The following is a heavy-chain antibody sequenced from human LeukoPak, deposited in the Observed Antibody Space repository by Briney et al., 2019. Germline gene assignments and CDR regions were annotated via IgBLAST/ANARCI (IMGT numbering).Heavy chain of an antibody. CDR1: GFTVSSNY. D-gene: IGHD4-23*01. CDR2: IYSGGST. V-gene: IGHV3-53*04. J-gene: IGHJ6*02. Sequence: GGSLRLSCAASGFTVSSNYMSWVRQAPGKGLEWVSVIYSGGSTYYADSVKGRFTISRHNSKNTLYLQMNSLRAEDTAVYYCARDGRVSGGYYYYGMDVWGQGTTVTVSS. CDR3: ARDGRVSGGYYYYGMDV.